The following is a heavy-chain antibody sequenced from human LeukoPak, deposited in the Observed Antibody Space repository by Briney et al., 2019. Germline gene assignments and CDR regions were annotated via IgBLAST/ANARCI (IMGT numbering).Heavy chain of an antibody. J-gene: IGHJ5*02. CDR2: INYSGST. D-gene: IGHD3-3*01. CDR1: GVSISSADYF. CDR3: ARGGRFLAWSPPSWFDP. Sequence: SQTLSLTCTVSGVSISSADYFWGWLRLPPGKGLEWIGSINYSGSTNYNPSLKSRVTISVDTSKNQFSLRLRSVTAADTAVYFCARGGRFLAWSPPSWFDPWGQGTLVTVSS. V-gene: IGHV4-39*01.